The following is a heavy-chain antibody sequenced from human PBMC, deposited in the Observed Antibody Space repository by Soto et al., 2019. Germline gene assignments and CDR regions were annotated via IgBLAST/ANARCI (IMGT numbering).Heavy chain of an antibody. J-gene: IGHJ6*02. Sequence: PGGSLRLSCAASGFTFSSYAMHWVRQAPGKGLEWVAVISYDGSNKYYADSVKGRFTISRDNSKNTLYLQMNSLRAEDTAVYYCARDTYYDFWSGFTTPPMDVWGRGTTVTVS. D-gene: IGHD3-3*01. CDR1: GFTFSSYA. CDR2: ISYDGSNK. CDR3: ARDTYYDFWSGFTTPPMDV. V-gene: IGHV3-30-3*01.